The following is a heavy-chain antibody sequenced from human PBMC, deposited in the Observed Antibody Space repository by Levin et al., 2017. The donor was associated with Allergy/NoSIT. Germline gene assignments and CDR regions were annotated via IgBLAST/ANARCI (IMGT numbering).Heavy chain of an antibody. Sequence: SCAASGFTFSSYAMSWVRQAPGMGLEWVSAISGSGGSTFYADSVEGRFTISSDNSKNTLYLQMNSLRAEDTAVYYCAKEEGYDSRGYGAFDIWGLGTMVTVSS. CDR1: GFTFSSYA. CDR2: ISGSGGST. V-gene: IGHV3-23*01. D-gene: IGHD3-22*01. J-gene: IGHJ3*02. CDR3: AKEEGYDSRGYGAFDI.